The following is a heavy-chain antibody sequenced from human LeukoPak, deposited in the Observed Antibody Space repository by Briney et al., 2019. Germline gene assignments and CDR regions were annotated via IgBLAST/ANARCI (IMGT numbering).Heavy chain of an antibody. CDR3: ARGSGSYSGGMDV. J-gene: IGHJ6*02. V-gene: IGHV3-48*04. D-gene: IGHD3-10*01. Sequence: QAGGSLRLSCAASGFTFSSYSMNWVRQAPGKGLEWVSHISSRSSDTYYADSVKGRFTISRDNAKNSLYLQMNSLRAEDTAVYYCARGSGSYSGGMDVWGQGTTVTVSS. CDR2: ISSRSSDT. CDR1: GFTFSSYS.